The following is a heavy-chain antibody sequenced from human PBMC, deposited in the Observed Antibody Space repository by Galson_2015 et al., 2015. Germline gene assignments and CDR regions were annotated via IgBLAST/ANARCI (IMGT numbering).Heavy chain of an antibody. D-gene: IGHD5-12*01. CDR2: IIPIFGTA. CDR3: ASGGYQRFDY. J-gene: IGHJ4*02. V-gene: IGHV1-69*01. Sequence: SSYAISWVRQAPGQGLEWMGGIIPIFGTANYAQKFQGRVTITADESTSTAYMELSSLRSEDTAVYYCASGGYQRFDYWGQGTLVTVSS. CDR1: SSYA.